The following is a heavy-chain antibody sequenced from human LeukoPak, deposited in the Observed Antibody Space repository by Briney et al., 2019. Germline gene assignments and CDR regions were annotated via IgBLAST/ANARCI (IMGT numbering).Heavy chain of an antibody. CDR3: ARVAGYPNYYFDY. D-gene: IGHD5-12*01. J-gene: IGHJ4*02. CDR1: GGSISSGGYY. V-gene: IGHV4-31*03. Sequence: SQTLSLICTVSGGSISSGGYYWSWIRQHPGKGLEWIGYIYYSGSTYYNPSLKSRVTISVDTSKNQFSLKLSSVTAADTAVYYCARVAGYPNYYFDYWGQGTLVTVSS. CDR2: IYYSGST.